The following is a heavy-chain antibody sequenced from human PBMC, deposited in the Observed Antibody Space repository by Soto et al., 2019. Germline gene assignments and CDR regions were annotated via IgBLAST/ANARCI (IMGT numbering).Heavy chain of an antibody. J-gene: IGHJ4*02. CDR3: ARVGGYQLPSGW. D-gene: IGHD2-2*01. Sequence: RLSCAASGFTFSDYYMSWIRQAPGKGLEWVSYISSGSSYTNYGDSVKGRFTISRDNAKNSLYLQMNSLRAEDTAVYYCARVGGYQLPSGWWGQGTLVTVSS. CDR2: ISSGSSYT. CDR1: GFTFSDYY. V-gene: IGHV3-11*06.